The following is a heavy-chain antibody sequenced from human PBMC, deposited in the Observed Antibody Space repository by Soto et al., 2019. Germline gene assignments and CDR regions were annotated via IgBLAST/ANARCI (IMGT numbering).Heavy chain of an antibody. CDR1: GFTFSSYA. CDR2: ISGSGGGT. Sequence: GGSLRLSCAASGFTFSSYAMSWVRQAPGKGLKWVSAISGSGGGTYYTDSVKGRFTISRDNSKNMMYLQMNSLRAEDTAVYYCAKNRGLQYYFDYWGQGTLVTVSS. V-gene: IGHV3-23*01. J-gene: IGHJ4*02. CDR3: AKNRGLQYYFDY.